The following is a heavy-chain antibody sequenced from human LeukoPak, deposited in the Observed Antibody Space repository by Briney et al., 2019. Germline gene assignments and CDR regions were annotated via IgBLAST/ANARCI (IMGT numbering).Heavy chain of an antibody. D-gene: IGHD5-12*01. V-gene: IGHV3-11*01. CDR1: GFTFSDYY. CDR2: ITSSGDDI. CDR3: ASDIVATSGDF. Sequence: GGSLRLSCAASGFTFSDYYMSWIRQAPGKGLEWVAYITSSGDDIYYADSVKGRFTISRDNAKNALFLRMSSLRVEDTATYYCASDIVATSGDFWGQGTLVSVSP. J-gene: IGHJ4*02.